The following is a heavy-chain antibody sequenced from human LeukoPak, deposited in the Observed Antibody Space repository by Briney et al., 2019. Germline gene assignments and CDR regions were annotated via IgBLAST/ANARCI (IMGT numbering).Heavy chain of an antibody. CDR3: ARVYFDILTGYFNPTNYFDY. V-gene: IGHV4-39*07. Sequence: PSETLSLTCTVSGGSISSSSYYWGWIRQPPGKGLEWIGSIYYSGSTYYNPSLKSRVTISVDTSKNQFSLKLSSVTAADTAVYYCARVYFDILTGYFNPTNYFDYWGQGTLVTVSS. CDR1: GGSISSSSYY. CDR2: IYYSGST. D-gene: IGHD3-9*01. J-gene: IGHJ4*02.